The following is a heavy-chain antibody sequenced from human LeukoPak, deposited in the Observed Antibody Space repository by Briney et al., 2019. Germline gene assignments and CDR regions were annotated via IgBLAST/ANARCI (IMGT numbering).Heavy chain of an antibody. V-gene: IGHV4-61*02. CDR2: IYFSGRT. Sequence: SETLSLTCTVSGGSISSGDYYWSWIRQPAGKGLEWIGRIYFSGRTTYNPSLKSRVTILIDTSKNQFSLRLSSVTAADTAVYYCARIDSTAGGDYWGQGTLVTVSS. CDR3: ARIDSTAGGDY. CDR1: GGSISSGDYY. D-gene: IGHD3-9*01. J-gene: IGHJ4*02.